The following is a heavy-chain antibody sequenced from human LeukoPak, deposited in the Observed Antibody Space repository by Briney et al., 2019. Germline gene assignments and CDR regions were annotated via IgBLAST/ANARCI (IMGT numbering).Heavy chain of an antibody. CDR3: AHSYYFGSRSYYNVWFAP. J-gene: IGHJ5*02. V-gene: IGHV2-5*02. D-gene: IGHD3-10*01. CDR2: IYWDDEK. Sequence: YGPALVKPTQTLTLTCTFSGFSLSTGGVGVGWIRQPPGKALQWLALIYWDDEKYYSPSLKSRLSISRDTSRNQVVLTMTNMDPLDTATYFCAHSYYFGSRSYYNVWFAPWGLGTLVTVSS. CDR1: GFSLSTGGVG.